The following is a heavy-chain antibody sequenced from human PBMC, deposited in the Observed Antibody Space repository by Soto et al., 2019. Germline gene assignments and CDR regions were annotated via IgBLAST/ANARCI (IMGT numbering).Heavy chain of an antibody. CDR3: ARVESGYFSFDY. Sequence: QVQLQESGPGLVKPSQTLSLTCTVSGGSISSGGYYWSWIRQHPGKGLEWIGYIYYSGSTYYNPSLKSRXXIXVXXSKNQFSLKLSSVTAADTAVYYCARVESGYFSFDYWGQGTLVTVSS. CDR2: IYYSGST. CDR1: GGSISSGGYY. V-gene: IGHV4-31*03. J-gene: IGHJ4*02. D-gene: IGHD3-9*01.